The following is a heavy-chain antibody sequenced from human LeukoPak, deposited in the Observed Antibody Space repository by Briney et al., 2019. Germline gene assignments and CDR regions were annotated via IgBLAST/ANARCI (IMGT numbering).Heavy chain of an antibody. CDR1: GFPFIDYS. V-gene: IGHV3-11*06. J-gene: IGHJ4*02. Sequence: GGSLRLSCAASGFPFIDYSMNWVRQAPGKGLEWISYIGIISGNTKYADSVKGRFTISRDYAKNSLYLQMNSLRVEDTAVYFCARDHNYAFDNWGQGTLVTVSS. D-gene: IGHD1-1*01. CDR2: IGIISGNT. CDR3: ARDHNYAFDN.